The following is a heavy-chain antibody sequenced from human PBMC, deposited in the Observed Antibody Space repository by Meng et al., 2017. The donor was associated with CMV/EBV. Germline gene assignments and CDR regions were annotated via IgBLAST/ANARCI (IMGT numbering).Heavy chain of an antibody. CDR1: GFTFDDYA. Sequence: SLKISCAASGFTFDDYAMHWVRQAPGKGLEWVSGISWNSGSIGYADSVKGRFTISRDNAKNSLYLQMNSLRAEDTAVYYCARDGTIAAAGHSYYYYGMDVWGQGTTVTVSS. CDR2: ISWNSGSI. D-gene: IGHD6-13*01. J-gene: IGHJ6*02. V-gene: IGHV3-9*01. CDR3: ARDGTIAAAGHSYYYYGMDV.